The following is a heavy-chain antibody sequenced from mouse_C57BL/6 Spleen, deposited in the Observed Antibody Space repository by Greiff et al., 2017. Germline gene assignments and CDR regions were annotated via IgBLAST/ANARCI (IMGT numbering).Heavy chain of an antibody. CDR1: GYTFTSYW. J-gene: IGHJ2*01. D-gene: IGHD2-4*01. Sequence: QVQLQQSGAELVKPGASVKLSCKASGYTFTSYWMQWVKQRPGQGLEWIGEIDPSDSYTNYNQKFKGKATLTVDTSSSTAYMQLSSLTSEDSAVYYCAREGNDYEGYWGQGTTLTVSS. V-gene: IGHV1-50*01. CDR2: IDPSDSYT. CDR3: AREGNDYEGY.